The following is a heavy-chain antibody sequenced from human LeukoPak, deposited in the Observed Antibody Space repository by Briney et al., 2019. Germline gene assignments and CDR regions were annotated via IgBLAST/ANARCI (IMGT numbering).Heavy chain of an antibody. J-gene: IGHJ6*04. CDR2: IKQDGSEK. Sequence: GESLRLSCAASGFTFSSYWMSWVRQAPGKGLEWVANIKQDGSEKYYVDSVKGRFTISRDNAKNSLYLQMNSLRAEDTAVYYCARAGRFGVFLDYYGMDVWGKGTTVTVSS. D-gene: IGHD3-10*01. CDR1: GFTFSSYW. CDR3: ARAGRFGVFLDYYGMDV. V-gene: IGHV3-7*03.